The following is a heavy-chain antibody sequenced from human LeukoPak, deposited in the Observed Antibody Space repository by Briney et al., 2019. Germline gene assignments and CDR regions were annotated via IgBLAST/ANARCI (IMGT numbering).Heavy chain of an antibody. CDR1: GGSISSGGYY. J-gene: IGHJ4*02. CDR2: IHHSGST. Sequence: PSQTLSLTCTVSGGSISSGGYYWSWIRQPPGKGLEWIGYIHHSGSTYYNPSLKSRVTISVDTSKNQFSLKLSSVTAADTAVYYCALWYYYYDSSGYYPAFDYWGQGTLVTVSS. V-gene: IGHV4-30-2*01. CDR3: ALWYYYYDSSGYYPAFDY. D-gene: IGHD3-22*01.